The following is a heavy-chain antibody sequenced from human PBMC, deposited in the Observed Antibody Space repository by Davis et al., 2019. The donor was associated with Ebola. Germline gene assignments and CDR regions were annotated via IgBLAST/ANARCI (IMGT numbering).Heavy chain of an antibody. CDR1: GFTFRSYT. V-gene: IGHV3-21*01. CDR2: IGSDGIHA. D-gene: IGHD4-11*01. J-gene: IGHJ4*02. CDR3: ARDIPFSSYDY. Sequence: GESLKISCAGPGFTFRSYTMNWVRQAPWKGLEWVSSIGSDGIHAFHADSVKGRFTISRDNAKNSLYLQMNSLRAEDTAVYYCARDIPFSSYDYWGQGTLVTVSS.